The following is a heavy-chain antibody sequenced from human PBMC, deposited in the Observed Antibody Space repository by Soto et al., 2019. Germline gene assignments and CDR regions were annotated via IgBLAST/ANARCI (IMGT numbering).Heavy chain of an antibody. Sequence: QVQLVDSGGGVVQPGRSLRLSCAASGFIFSTYAMHWVRQAPGKGLEWVAVISYDGSNKYYADSVKGRFTISRDNSKNTLYLQMNSLRTEDTAIYYCARTGSGYDVLTGQYFYYYHAVDVWGQGTTVTVSS. D-gene: IGHD3-9*01. CDR3: ARTGSGYDVLTGQYFYYYHAVDV. CDR2: ISYDGSNK. J-gene: IGHJ6*02. CDR1: GFIFSTYA. V-gene: IGHV3-30-3*01.